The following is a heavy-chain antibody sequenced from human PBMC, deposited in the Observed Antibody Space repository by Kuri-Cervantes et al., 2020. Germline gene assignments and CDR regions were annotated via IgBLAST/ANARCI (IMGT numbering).Heavy chain of an antibody. Sequence: ASVQVSCKVSGYTLTELSMHWVRQAPGKGLEWMGGFDPEDGETIYAQKFQGRVTMTEDTSTDTAYMELSSLRSEDTAVYYCATGLGYYDFWSGSTPLDDYWGQGTLVTVSS. J-gene: IGHJ4*02. CDR1: GYTLTELS. V-gene: IGHV1-24*01. D-gene: IGHD3-3*01. CDR3: ATGLGYYDFWSGSTPLDDY. CDR2: FDPEDGET.